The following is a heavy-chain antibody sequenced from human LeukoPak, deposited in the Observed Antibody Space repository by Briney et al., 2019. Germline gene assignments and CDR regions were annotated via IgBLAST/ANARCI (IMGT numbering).Heavy chain of an antibody. J-gene: IGHJ6*03. V-gene: IGHV1-2*02. Sequence: ASVNVSYKASGYTFTGYYMQWVRQAPGQGLEWMGWINPNSGGTNFAQKFQDRVTMTGDTSISTAYMELSRLRSDDTAVYYCARGAFSSSSGYKYYYMDVWGKGTTVTVSS. CDR3: ARGAFSSSSGYKYYYMDV. CDR2: INPNSGGT. D-gene: IGHD6-6*01. CDR1: GYTFTGYY.